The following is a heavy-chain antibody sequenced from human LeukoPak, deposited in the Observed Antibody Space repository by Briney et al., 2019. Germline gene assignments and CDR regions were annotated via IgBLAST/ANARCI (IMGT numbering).Heavy chain of an antibody. Sequence: ASVKVSCKPSGYTFTGYYMHWVRQAPGQGLEWMGWIDPNSGGTNYAQKFQGRVTMTMDTSISTAYMELSRLRSDDTAVYYCARDTMVRGVIPTSLDYWGQGTLVTVSS. D-gene: IGHD3-10*01. CDR1: GYTFTGYY. V-gene: IGHV1-2*02. J-gene: IGHJ4*02. CDR3: ARDTMVRGVIPTSLDY. CDR2: IDPNSGGT.